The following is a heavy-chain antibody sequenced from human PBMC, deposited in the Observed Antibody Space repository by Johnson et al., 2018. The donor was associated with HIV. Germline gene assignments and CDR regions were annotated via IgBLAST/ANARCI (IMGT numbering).Heavy chain of an antibody. Sequence: WVRQAPGKGLEWVAVISYDGNNKYYADSVKGRVTISRDNSKNTLYLQMNSLRDEDTAVYYCARRTVTALFDIWGQGTLVTVSS. J-gene: IGHJ3*02. D-gene: IGHD4-17*01. CDR2: ISYDGNNK. V-gene: IGHV3-33*05. CDR3: ARRTVTALFDI.